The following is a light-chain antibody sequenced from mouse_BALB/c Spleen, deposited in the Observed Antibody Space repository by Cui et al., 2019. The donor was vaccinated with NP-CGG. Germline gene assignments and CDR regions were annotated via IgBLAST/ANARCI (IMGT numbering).Light chain of an antibody. V-gene: IGLV1*01. CDR2: GTN. CDR1: TGAITTSTY. CDR3: ALWYSNHWG. J-gene: IGLJ1*01. Sequence: QAVVTQASALTTSPGETVTLTCRSSTGAITTSTYANWVQEKPDHLFTGLICGTNNRAPGVPARFSGSLIGDKAALTITGAQTEDEAIYFCALWYSNHWGFGGGTKLTVL.